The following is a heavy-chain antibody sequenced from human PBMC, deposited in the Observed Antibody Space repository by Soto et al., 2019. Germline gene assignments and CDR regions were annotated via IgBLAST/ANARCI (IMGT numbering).Heavy chain of an antibody. J-gene: IGHJ4*02. CDR1: GGSISSYY. D-gene: IGHD5-12*01. CDR2: IYNSGST. Sequence: SETLSLTCTVSGGSISSYYWSWIRQPPGKGLEWIGYIYNSGSTNYNPSLKSRVTISVDTSKNQFSLKLSSVTAADTAVYYCARDIPYSGYGTFDYWGQGTLVTVSS. V-gene: IGHV4-59*01. CDR3: ARDIPYSGYGTFDY.